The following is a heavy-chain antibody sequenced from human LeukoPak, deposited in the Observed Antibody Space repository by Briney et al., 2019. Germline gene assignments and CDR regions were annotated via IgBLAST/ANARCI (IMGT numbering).Heavy chain of an antibody. J-gene: IGHJ5*02. CDR1: GGTFTSYA. Sequence: ASVNVSFKAAGGTFTSYATSWVRQAPGQGLERMGGTIPNSGGTNYEQKYPDRVTMTRATYISTATMELSRLRADETAVYYCAREDGDYGNWFDPWGQGTMVTVSS. V-gene: IGHV1-2*02. CDR3: AREDGDYGNWFDP. CDR2: TIPNSGGT. D-gene: IGHD4-17*01.